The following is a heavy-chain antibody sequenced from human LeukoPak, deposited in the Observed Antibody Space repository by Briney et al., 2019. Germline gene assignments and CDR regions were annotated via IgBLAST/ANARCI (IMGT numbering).Heavy chain of an antibody. CDR1: GGSISSGGYY. Sequence: RPSQTLSLTCTVPGGSISSGGYYWSWIRQSPGKGLEWIGEIYHSGSTSYNPSLKSRVTISMDKSKNQFSLKLSSVTAADTAVYYCARDSSGWYEFDYWGQGTLVTVSS. CDR3: ARDSSGWYEFDY. CDR2: IYHSGST. V-gene: IGHV4-30-2*06. D-gene: IGHD6-19*01. J-gene: IGHJ4*02.